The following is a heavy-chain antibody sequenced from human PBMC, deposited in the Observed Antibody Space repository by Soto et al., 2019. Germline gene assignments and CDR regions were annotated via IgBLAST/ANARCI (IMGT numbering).Heavy chain of an antibody. D-gene: IGHD3-9*01. V-gene: IGHV3-23*01. CDR3: AKDAKILDWLPTSYYFDF. CDR1: GLSFSSYA. Sequence: EVQVLESGGGLAQPGRSLRLSCAVSGLSFSSYAMTWVRQSPGKGLXXXXXXXRSGNSTYSADSVRGRFTISRDNSKNTLYLQMNSLRAEDTAVYYCAKDAKILDWLPTSYYFDFWGQGTLVTVSS. CDR2: XXRSGNST. J-gene: IGHJ4*02.